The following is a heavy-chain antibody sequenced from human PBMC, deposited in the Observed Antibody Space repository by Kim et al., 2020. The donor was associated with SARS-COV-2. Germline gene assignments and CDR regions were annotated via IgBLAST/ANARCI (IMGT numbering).Heavy chain of an antibody. D-gene: IGHD3-10*01. CDR3: ARVRGDYYGSGSYEDY. V-gene: IGHV4-30-4*01. CDR1: GGSISSGDYY. CDR2: IYYSGST. Sequence: SETLSLTCTVSGGSISSGDYYWSWIRQPPGKGLEWVGFIYYSGSTYYNPSLQSRLTISIDTSKNQFSLRLSSVTAADTAVYYCARVRGDYYGSGSYEDY. J-gene: IGHJ4*01.